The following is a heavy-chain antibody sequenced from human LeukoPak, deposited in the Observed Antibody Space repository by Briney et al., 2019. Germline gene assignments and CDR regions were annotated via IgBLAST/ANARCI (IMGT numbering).Heavy chain of an antibody. V-gene: IGHV3-66*01. CDR2: IYSGGST. Sequence: PGGSLRLSCAASGFTVSSNYMSWVRQAPGKGLEWVSVIYSGGSTYYADSVKGRFTISRDNSKNTLYLQMNSLRAEDTAVYYCARDGPGYRSSRGAFDIWGQGTMVTVSS. CDR3: ARDGPGYRSSRGAFDI. J-gene: IGHJ3*02. D-gene: IGHD6-13*01. CDR1: GFTVSSNY.